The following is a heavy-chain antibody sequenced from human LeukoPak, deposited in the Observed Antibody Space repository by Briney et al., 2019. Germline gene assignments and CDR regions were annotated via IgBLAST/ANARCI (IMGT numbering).Heavy chain of an antibody. CDR3: SAATGTHDF. CDR2: INSDGSIT. Sequence: GGSLRLSCAASGFTFSNYWMHWVRQAPGKGLVWVSRINSDGSITNYADSVKGRFTISRDNAKNTLFLQMNSLRAEDTAVYYCSAATGTHDFWGQGTLVTVS. D-gene: IGHD6-13*01. V-gene: IGHV3-74*01. J-gene: IGHJ4*02. CDR1: GFTFSNYW.